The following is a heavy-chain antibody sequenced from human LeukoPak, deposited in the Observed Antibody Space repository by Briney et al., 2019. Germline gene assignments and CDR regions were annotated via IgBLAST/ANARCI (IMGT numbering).Heavy chain of an antibody. D-gene: IGHD2-2*01. J-gene: IGHJ6*02. Sequence: SVKVSCKASGGTFSSYAISWVRQAPGQGLEWMGRIIPILGIANYAQKFQGRVTITADKSTSTAYMELSSLRSEDTAVYYCAREGAGRGYQLLFGRHDYGMDVWGQGTTVTVSS. CDR1: GGTFSSYA. V-gene: IGHV1-69*04. CDR2: IIPILGIA. CDR3: AREGAGRGYQLLFGRHDYGMDV.